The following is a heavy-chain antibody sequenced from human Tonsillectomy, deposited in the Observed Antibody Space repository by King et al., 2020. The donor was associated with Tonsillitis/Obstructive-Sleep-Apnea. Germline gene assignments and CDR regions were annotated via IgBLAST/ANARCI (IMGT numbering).Heavy chain of an antibody. V-gene: IGHV3-30*18. Sequence: VQLVESGGGVVQPGESLRLSCAASGFTFSSFGMHWVRQAPGKGLEWVSVVSYDGSNKYYADSVKGRFTSSRDNSKNMVYLQMNSLRAEDTAVYYCAKAHHDSSGYYFDYWGQGTLVTVSS. D-gene: IGHD3-22*01. CDR3: AKAHHDSSGYYFDY. CDR1: GFTFSSFG. CDR2: VSYDGSNK. J-gene: IGHJ4*02.